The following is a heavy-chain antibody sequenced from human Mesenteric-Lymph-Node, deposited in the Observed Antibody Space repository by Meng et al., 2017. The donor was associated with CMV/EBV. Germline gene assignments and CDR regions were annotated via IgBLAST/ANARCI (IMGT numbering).Heavy chain of an antibody. J-gene: IGHJ3*02. D-gene: IGHD4-23*01. CDR2: INHSGST. CDR1: GGSFSGYY. Sequence: GSLRLSCAVYGGSFSGYYWSWIRQPPGKGLEWIGEINHSGSTNYNPSLKSRVTISVDTSKNQFSLKLSSVTAADTAVYYCARGLTTVVTRVLDAFDIWGQGTMVTVSS. V-gene: IGHV4-34*01. CDR3: ARGLTTVVTRVLDAFDI.